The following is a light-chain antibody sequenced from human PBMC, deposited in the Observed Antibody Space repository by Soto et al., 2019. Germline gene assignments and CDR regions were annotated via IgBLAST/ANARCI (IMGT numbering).Light chain of an antibody. CDR1: QSVGSN. Sequence: EIVMTQSPATLSVSPGERATLSCRASQSVGSNLAWYQQKPGQAPRLLIYGESTRATGIPARFSGSGSGTEFTLTISSLQSEDFAFYFCQQYNNWPPDRTFGQGTKVEIK. CDR3: QQYNNWPPDRT. CDR2: GES. V-gene: IGKV3-15*01. J-gene: IGKJ1*01.